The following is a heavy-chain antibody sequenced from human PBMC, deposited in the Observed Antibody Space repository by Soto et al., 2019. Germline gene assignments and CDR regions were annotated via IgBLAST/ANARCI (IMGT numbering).Heavy chain of an antibody. V-gene: IGHV3-30-3*01. D-gene: IGHD3-22*01. J-gene: IGHJ3*02. CDR1: GFTFSSYA. CDR2: ISYDGSNK. Sequence: PGGSLRLSCAASGFTFSSYAMHWVRQAPGKGLEWVAVISYDGSNKYYADSVKGRFTISRDNSKNTLYMQMNSLRAEDTAVYYCARANYDSSAKAAFDIWGQGKMVTVSS. CDR3: ARANYDSSAKAAFDI.